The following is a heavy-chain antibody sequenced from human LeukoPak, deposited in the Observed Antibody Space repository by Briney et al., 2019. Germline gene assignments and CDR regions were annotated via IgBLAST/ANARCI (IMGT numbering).Heavy chain of an antibody. V-gene: IGHV3-48*01. J-gene: IGHJ4*02. CDR1: GFTFSSYN. CDR2: ISSSSSTI. CDR3: AREYCSGGSCYGAFDY. D-gene: IGHD2-15*01. Sequence: HPGGSLRLSCAASGFTFSSYNMNWVRQAPGKGLEWVSYISSSSSTIYYADSVKGRFTISRDNAKNSVYLRMNSLRAEDTAVYYCAREYCSGGSCYGAFDYWGQGTLVTVSS.